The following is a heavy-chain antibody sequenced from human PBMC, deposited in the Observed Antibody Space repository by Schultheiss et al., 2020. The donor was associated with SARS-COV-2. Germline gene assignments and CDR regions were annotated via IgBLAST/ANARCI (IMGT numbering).Heavy chain of an antibody. CDR1: GFTFSSYG. V-gene: IGHV3-30*19. CDR3: ARVPGGYTNPFDY. Sequence: GGSLRLSCAASGFTFSSYGMHWVRQAPGKGLEWVAVISYDGSNKYYADSVKGRFTISRDNSKNTLYLQMNSLRAEDTAVYYCARVPGGYTNPFDYWGQGTLVTVSS. CDR2: ISYDGSNK. J-gene: IGHJ4*02. D-gene: IGHD5-12*01.